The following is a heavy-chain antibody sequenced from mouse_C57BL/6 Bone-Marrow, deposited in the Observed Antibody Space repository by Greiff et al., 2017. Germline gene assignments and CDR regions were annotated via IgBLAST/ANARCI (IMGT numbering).Heavy chain of an antibody. CDR3: ARGGYYAMDY. Sequence: QVQLQQSGAELVMPGASVKLSCKASGYTFTSYWMHWVKQRPGQGLEWIGEIDPSDSYTNYNQKFKGKSTLTVDKSSSTAYMRLSSLTSEDSAVYYCARGGYYAMDYWGQGTSVTVSS. V-gene: IGHV1-69*01. CDR2: IDPSDSYT. CDR1: GYTFTSYW. J-gene: IGHJ4*01.